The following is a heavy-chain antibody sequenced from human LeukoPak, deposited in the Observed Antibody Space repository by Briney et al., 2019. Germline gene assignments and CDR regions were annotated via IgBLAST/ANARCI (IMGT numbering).Heavy chain of an antibody. J-gene: IGHJ3*02. CDR3: ASESGLRFLEWEEQDAFDI. D-gene: IGHD3-3*01. CDR1: GGSISSGGYY. V-gene: IGHV4-31*03. Sequence: SETLSLTCTVSGGSISSGGYYWGWIRQHPGKGLEWIGYIYYSGSTYYNPSLKSRVTISVDTSKNQFSLKLSTVTAADTAVYYCASESGLRFLEWEEQDAFDIWGQGTMVTVSS. CDR2: IYYSGST.